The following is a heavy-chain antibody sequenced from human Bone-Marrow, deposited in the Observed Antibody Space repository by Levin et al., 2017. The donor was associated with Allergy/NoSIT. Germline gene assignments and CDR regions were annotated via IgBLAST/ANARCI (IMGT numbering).Heavy chain of an antibody. J-gene: IGHJ4*02. CDR2: SSAYNGRA. CDR1: GYTFSSFV. V-gene: IGHV1-18*01. Sequence: GESLKISCKASGYTFSSFVISWVRQVPGQGLEWMGWSSAYNGRAKYVQNFEDRVNMTTDRSTSTAYMELRSLGSGDTAVYYCARENHDTSGQRLHFDSWGQGTLVTVSS. CDR3: ARENHDTSGQRLHFDS. D-gene: IGHD2-15*01.